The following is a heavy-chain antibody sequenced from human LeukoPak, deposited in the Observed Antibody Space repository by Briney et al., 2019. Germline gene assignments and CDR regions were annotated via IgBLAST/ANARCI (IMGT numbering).Heavy chain of an antibody. CDR3: TRVGVPTIGGPVDY. V-gene: IGHV3-48*02. Sequence: GGPLRLSCAASGFTFSNYSMNWVRQAPGKGLEWVSYIRGSSATIYYADSAKGRFTISRDNAKNSLYLEMNSLRDEDTAVYYCTRVGVPTIGGPVDYWGQGTLVTVSS. D-gene: IGHD5-12*01. CDR1: GFTFSNYS. CDR2: IRGSSATI. J-gene: IGHJ4*02.